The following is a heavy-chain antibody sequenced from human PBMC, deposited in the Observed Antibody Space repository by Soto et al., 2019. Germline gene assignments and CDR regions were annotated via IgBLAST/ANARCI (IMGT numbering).Heavy chain of an antibody. D-gene: IGHD5-12*01. CDR3: ANRGFP. CDR1: GFTFSSYG. J-gene: IGHJ1*01. V-gene: IGHV3-30*18. CDR2: ISYDGSNK. Sequence: VQLVESGGGVVQPGRSLRLSCAASGFTFSSYGMHWVRQAPGKGLEWVAVISYDGSNKYYADSVKGRFTISRDNSKNTLYLQMNSLRAEDTAVYYCANRGFPWGQGTLVTVSS.